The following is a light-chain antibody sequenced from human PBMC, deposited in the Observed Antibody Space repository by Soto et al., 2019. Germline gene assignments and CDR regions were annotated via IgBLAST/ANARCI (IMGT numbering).Light chain of an antibody. CDR2: DAS. V-gene: IGKV1D-13*01. CDR1: QGISSA. Sequence: AIQLTQSPSSLSAYVGDSVSITCRASQGISSALAWYQQKPGRAPKLLIYDASSLEGGVPSRFSGSRSGTDFTLTVSSLQPEDFATYHCQQFDDYPFTFGPGTKVDIK. CDR3: QQFDDYPFT. J-gene: IGKJ3*01.